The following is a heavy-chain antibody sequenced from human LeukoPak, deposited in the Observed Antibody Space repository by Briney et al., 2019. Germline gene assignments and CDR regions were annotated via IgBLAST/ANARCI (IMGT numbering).Heavy chain of an antibody. CDR3: ARDYYDSSGYYYHYYYMDV. Sequence: SVKVSCKASGGTFSSYAISWVRQAPGQGLEWMGGIIPIFGTANYAQKFQGRVTITADESTSTAYMELSSLRSEDTAVYYCARDYYDSSGYYYHYYYMDVWGKGTTVTVSS. CDR1: GGTFSSYA. V-gene: IGHV1-69*13. J-gene: IGHJ6*03. CDR2: IIPIFGTA. D-gene: IGHD3-22*01.